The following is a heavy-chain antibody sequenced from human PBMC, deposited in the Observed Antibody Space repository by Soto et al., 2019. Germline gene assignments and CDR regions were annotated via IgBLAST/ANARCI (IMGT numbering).Heavy chain of an antibody. V-gene: IGHV4-39*01. D-gene: IGHD5-18*01. CDR2: IYYSGST. Sequence: QLQLQESGPGLVKPSETLSLTCTVSGGSISSTTYSWGWIRQPPGKGLEWIGTIYYSGSTYYNPSLKSRVTISVDTPKNQFSLKVNSVTAADTAIYYCARHGYYPYPYFDYWGQGTLVTVSS. CDR3: ARHGYYPYPYFDY. J-gene: IGHJ4*02. CDR1: GGSISSTTYS.